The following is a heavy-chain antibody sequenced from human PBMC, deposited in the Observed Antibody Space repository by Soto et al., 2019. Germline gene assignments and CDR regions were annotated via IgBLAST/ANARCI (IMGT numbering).Heavy chain of an antibody. D-gene: IGHD6-6*01. CDR1: VFTFSSHS. CDR3: ARGMPDLYSSFFHYFDY. Sequence: GGSLRLSCAASVFTFSSHSMNWVRQAPGKVLEWVSSISSSSSYIYYADSVKGRFTISRDNAKNSLYLQMNSLRAEDTAVYYCARGMPDLYSSFFHYFDYWGQGTLVTVSS. CDR2: ISSSSSYI. V-gene: IGHV3-21*01. J-gene: IGHJ4*02.